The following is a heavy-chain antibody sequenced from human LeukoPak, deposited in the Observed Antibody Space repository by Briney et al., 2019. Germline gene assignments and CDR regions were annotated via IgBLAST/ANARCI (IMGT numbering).Heavy chain of an antibody. CDR1: GFTVSSNY. V-gene: IGHV3-53*01. CDR2: IYSADST. CDR3: ARDGAAAYAFDI. J-gene: IGHJ3*02. Sequence: GGSLRLCCAASGFTVSSNYMSWVRQAPGKGLEWVSVIYSADSTSYADSVKGRFTISRDNSKNTLYLQMNSLRAEDTAVYYCARDGAAAYAFDIWGQGTMVTVSS. D-gene: IGHD6-13*01.